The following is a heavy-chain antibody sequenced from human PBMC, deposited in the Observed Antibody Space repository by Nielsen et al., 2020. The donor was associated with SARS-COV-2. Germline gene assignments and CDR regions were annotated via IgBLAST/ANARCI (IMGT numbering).Heavy chain of an antibody. V-gene: IGHV4-34*01. CDR3: AGQYYDFWSGYSFDY. D-gene: IGHD3-3*01. CDR2: INHSGST. CDR1: GGSFSGYY. Sequence: SETLSLTCAVYGGSFSGYYWSWIRQPPGKGLEWIGEINHSGSTNYNPSLKSRVTISVDTSKNQFSLKLSSVTAADTAVYYCAGQYYDFWSGYSFDYWGRGTLVTVSS. J-gene: IGHJ4*02.